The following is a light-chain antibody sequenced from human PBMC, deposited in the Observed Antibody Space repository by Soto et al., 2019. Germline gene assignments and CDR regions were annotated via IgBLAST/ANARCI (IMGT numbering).Light chain of an antibody. V-gene: IGKV1-17*01. CDR2: AAS. Sequence: IHRPHFPPRLTPAVFEIFTIXFRASQGIGNDLGWYQQKPGQAPKRLLNAASRLQSGVPSRFSGSASGTDFTLTISSLQPEDLATYYCLQHNIYPWTFGHGTQVDI. CDR3: LQHNIYPWT. CDR1: QGIGND. J-gene: IGKJ1*01.